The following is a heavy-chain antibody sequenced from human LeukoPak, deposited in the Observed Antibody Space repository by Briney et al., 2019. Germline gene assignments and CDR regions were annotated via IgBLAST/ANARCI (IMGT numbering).Heavy chain of an antibody. CDR2: ISAYNGNT. D-gene: IGHD3-16*02. CDR1: GYTFTSYG. J-gene: IGHJ6*03. CDR3: ARVGGLRLGELSLGDYYYYMDV. Sequence: ASVKVSCKASGYTFTSYGISWVRQAPGQGLEWMGWISAYNGNTNYAQKLQGRVTMTTDTSTSTAYMELRSLRSDDTAVYYCARVGGLRLGELSLGDYYYYMDVWGKGTTVTVSS. V-gene: IGHV1-18*01.